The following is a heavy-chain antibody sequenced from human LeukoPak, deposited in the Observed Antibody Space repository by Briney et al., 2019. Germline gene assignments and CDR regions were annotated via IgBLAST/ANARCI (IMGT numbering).Heavy chain of an antibody. Sequence: PGGSLRLSFAASGFTFSGSTMSWVRQAPGKGLEWVSGISGSGGNTRHADFVKGRFTISRDNSKNTLYLQMNSLRAEDTAVYYCAKDRGIVVVPTLFDYWGQGTLVTVSS. CDR2: ISGSGGNT. CDR3: AKDRGIVVVPTLFDY. CDR1: GFTFSGST. D-gene: IGHD2-2*01. J-gene: IGHJ4*02. V-gene: IGHV3-23*01.